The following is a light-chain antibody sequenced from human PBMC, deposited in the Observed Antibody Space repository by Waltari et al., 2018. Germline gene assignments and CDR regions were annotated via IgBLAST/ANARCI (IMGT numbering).Light chain of an antibody. V-gene: IGKV1-6*01. J-gene: IGKJ4*01. Sequence: IQMTQSPSSLSASAGGTVTITCQASQDIDINLNWYQQKPGKAPKLLISRASSLQDGFPARFSGSGSGTDFTLTITSLQPEDLATYYCQQGYSYPITFARGTKVEIK. CDR3: QQGYSYPIT. CDR2: RAS. CDR1: QDIDIN.